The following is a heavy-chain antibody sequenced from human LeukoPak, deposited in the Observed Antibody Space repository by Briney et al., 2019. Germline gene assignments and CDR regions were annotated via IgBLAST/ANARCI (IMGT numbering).Heavy chain of an antibody. Sequence: PGGSLRLSCAASGFTFSDHHMDWVRQAPGKGLEWIGYIYYSGSTNYNPSLKSRVTISVDTSKNQFSLKLSSVTAADTAVYYCARGRYRFDPWGQGTLVTVSS. CDR1: GFTFSDHH. D-gene: IGHD5-18*01. CDR2: IYYSGST. V-gene: IGHV4-59*11. CDR3: ARGRYRFDP. J-gene: IGHJ5*02.